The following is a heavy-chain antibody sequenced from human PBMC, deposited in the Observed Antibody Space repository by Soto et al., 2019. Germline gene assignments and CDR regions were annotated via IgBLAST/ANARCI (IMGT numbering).Heavy chain of an antibody. CDR1: GGSFSTYY. J-gene: IGHJ3*02. V-gene: IGHV4-34*01. CDR3: ARGGSNDWQVAFDI. CDR2: INHSGSN. Sequence: SETLSLTCVVSGGSFSTYYYNWIRQSPGKGLEWIGEINHSGSNNYSPSLKSRVTMSLDTSKNQFSLKLTSVTAAVTAVYYCARGGSNDWQVAFDIWGQGTRVTVSS. D-gene: IGHD3-9*01.